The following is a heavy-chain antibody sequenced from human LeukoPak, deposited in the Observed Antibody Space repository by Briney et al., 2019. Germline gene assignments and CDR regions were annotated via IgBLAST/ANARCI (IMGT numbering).Heavy chain of an antibody. V-gene: IGHV5-51*01. CDR3: ARPRGGSGSYYDAFDI. D-gene: IGHD3-10*01. CDR2: IYPGDSDT. J-gene: IGHJ3*02. Sequence: GESLKISCKGSGYSFTSYWIGWVRQMSGKGLEWMGIIYPGDSDTRYSTSFQGQVTISADKSIRTAYLQWSSLKASDTAMYYCARPRGGSGSYYDAFDIWGQGTMVTVSS. CDR1: GYSFTSYW.